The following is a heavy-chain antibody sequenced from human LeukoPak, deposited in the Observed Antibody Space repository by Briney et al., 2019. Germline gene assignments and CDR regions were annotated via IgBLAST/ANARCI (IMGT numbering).Heavy chain of an antibody. CDR1: GFTFDDYG. D-gene: IGHD6-19*01. J-gene: IGHJ6*03. CDR2: INWNGGST. V-gene: IGHV3-20*04. Sequence: GGSLRPSCAASGFTFDDYGMSWVRQAPGKGLEWVSGINWNGGSTGYADSVKGRLTISRDNAKNSLYLQMNSLRAEDTALYYCARRSGRTNYYMDVWGKGTTVTVSS. CDR3: ARRSGRTNYYMDV.